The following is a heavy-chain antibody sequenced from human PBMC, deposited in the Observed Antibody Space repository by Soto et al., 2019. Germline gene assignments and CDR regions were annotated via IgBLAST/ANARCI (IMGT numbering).Heavy chain of an antibody. J-gene: IGHJ4*02. CDR1: GGTFSSYT. D-gene: IGHD6-13*01. V-gene: IGHV1-24*01. Sequence: ASVKVSCKASGGTFSSYTISWVRQAPGKGLEWMGGFDPEDGETIYAQKFQGRVTMTEDTSTDTAYMELTSLRSEDTAVYFCATEGAAVDYWGQGTLVTVSS. CDR2: FDPEDGET. CDR3: ATEGAAVDY.